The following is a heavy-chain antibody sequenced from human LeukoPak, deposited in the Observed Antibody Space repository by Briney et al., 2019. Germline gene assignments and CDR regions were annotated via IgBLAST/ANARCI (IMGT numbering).Heavy chain of an antibody. J-gene: IGHJ6*02. CDR2: INSAGNT. V-gene: IGHV3-13*04. Sequence: GGSLRLSCVASGFTFSTYDMHWVRQATGKGLEWVSGINSAGNTHYPGSVKGRFTISREDAKNSFYLQMNSLRAGDTAVYYCARGDCSGGSCSSMDVWGQGTTVSVSS. CDR3: ARGDCSGGSCSSMDV. CDR1: GFTFSTYD. D-gene: IGHD2-15*01.